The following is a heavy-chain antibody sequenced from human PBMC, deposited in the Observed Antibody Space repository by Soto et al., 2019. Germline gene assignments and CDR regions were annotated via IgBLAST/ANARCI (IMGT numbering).Heavy chain of an antibody. Sequence: EVQLLESGGGLVQPGGSLRLSCAASGFTFSTYAMSWVRQAPGKGLEWVSALSGSGSNTYYADSVKGRFTISRDDSKSTLYLQMNSLRAEDTAVYYCARDPAHSYYTLFYYFDYWGQGTLVTVSS. CDR2: LSGSGSNT. CDR3: ARDPAHSYYTLFYYFDY. CDR1: GFTFSTYA. J-gene: IGHJ4*02. D-gene: IGHD1-26*01. V-gene: IGHV3-23*01.